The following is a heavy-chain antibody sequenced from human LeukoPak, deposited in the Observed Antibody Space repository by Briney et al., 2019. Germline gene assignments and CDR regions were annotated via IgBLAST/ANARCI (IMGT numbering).Heavy chain of an antibody. CDR2: ISDTGGNA. D-gene: IGHD3-22*01. V-gene: IGHV3-23*01. CDR1: GFTFSRYA. Sequence: GGSLRLSCAASGFTFSRYAMSGVRQAPGKGLEWLSAISDTGGNAYYTDSVKGLFTISRDNSRNTLYLQMNSLRVEDTAFYYCATLVFDSSGYSYFDYWGQGTLVTVSS. J-gene: IGHJ4*02. CDR3: ATLVFDSSGYSYFDY.